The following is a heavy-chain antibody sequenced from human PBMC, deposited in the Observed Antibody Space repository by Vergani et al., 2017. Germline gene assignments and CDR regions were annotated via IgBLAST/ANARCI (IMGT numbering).Heavy chain of an antibody. CDR2: IFPSGNS. CDR3: ARDRWYCSSTSCTGYYYYYMDV. J-gene: IGHJ6*03. D-gene: IGHD2-2*01. Sequence: QLQLQESGSVLVKPSQTLSLTCAVSGDSITNGGFSWNWIRQPPGKGPEWIGYIFPSGNSDYNPSLKSRVTISVDRSKNQFSLKLSSVTAADTAVYYCARDRWYCSSTSCTGYYYYYMDVWGKGTTVTVSS. CDR1: GDSITNGGFS. V-gene: IGHV4-30-2*01.